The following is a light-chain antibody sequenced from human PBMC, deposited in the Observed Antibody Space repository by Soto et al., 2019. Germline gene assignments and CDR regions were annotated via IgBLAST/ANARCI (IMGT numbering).Light chain of an antibody. V-gene: IGLV2-8*01. CDR2: EAY. J-gene: IGLJ1*01. CDR1: NSDIGAYNY. Sequence: QSVLTQPPSASGSPGQSVTISCTGTNSDIGAYNYVAWYRQHPGTAPKVLIYEAYKRPSGVPDRFSGSKSGNTASLTVSGLQVDDEADYYCSSYAGANSYVFGSGTKVTVL. CDR3: SSYAGANSYV.